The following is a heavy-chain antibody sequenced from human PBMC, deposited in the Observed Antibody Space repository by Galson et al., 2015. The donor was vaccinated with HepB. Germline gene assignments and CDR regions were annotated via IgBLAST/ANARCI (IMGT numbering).Heavy chain of an antibody. J-gene: IGHJ4*02. V-gene: IGHV3-15*01. D-gene: IGHD3-22*01. CDR2: IKSKTDGGTT. CDR1: GFTFSNAW. CDR3: TTGEGGMIVVAQAPGADY. Sequence: SLRLSCAASGFTFSNAWMSWVRQAPGKGLEWVGRIKSKTDGGTTDYAAPVKGRFTISRDDSKNTLYLQMNSLKTEDTAVYYCTTGEGGMIVVAQAPGADYWGQGTLVTVSS.